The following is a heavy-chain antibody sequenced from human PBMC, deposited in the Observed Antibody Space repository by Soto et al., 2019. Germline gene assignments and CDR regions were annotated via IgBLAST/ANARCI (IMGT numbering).Heavy chain of an antibody. Sequence: GESLKISCAASGFTFSSYSMNWVRQAPGKGLEWVSSISSSSSYIYYADSVKGRFTISRDNAKNSLYLQMNSLRAEDTAVYYCARGFSIDDWFDPWGQGTLVTVSS. CDR1: GFTFSSYS. CDR3: ARGFSIDDWFDP. D-gene: IGHD6-6*01. V-gene: IGHV3-21*01. J-gene: IGHJ5*02. CDR2: ISSSSSYI.